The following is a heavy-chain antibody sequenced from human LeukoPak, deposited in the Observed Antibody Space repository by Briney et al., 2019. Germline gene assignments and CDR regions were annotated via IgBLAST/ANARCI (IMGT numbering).Heavy chain of an antibody. CDR1: GGSISSYY. V-gene: IGHV4-59*01. D-gene: IGHD3-3*01. CDR2: IYYSGST. CDR3: ARAIYDFCSGYSFDY. J-gene: IGHJ4*02. Sequence: SETLSLTCTVSGGSISSYYWSWIRQPPVKGLEWIGYIYYSGSTNYNPSLKSRVTISVDTSKNQFSLKLSSVTAADTAVYYCARAIYDFCSGYSFDYWGPGTLVTVSS.